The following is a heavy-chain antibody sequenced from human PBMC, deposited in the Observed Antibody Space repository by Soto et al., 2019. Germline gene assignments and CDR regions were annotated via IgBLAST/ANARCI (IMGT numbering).Heavy chain of an antibody. CDR2: IYSGGST. CDR3: PTMIKYGMGI. J-gene: IGHJ6*02. V-gene: IGHV3-53*01. Sequence: SRIIKAPGKGLEWVSVIYSGGSTYYADSVKGRFTISRDNSKNTLYLQMNSLRAEVTAVKYRPTMIKYGMGIRGQ. D-gene: IGHD3-16*01.